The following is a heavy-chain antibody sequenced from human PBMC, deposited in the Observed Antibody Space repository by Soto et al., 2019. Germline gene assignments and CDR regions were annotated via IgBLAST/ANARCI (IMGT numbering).Heavy chain of an antibody. Sequence: PGGSLRRSCAVSGFTVNRNYMTWVRQGPGKGLEWVSGIYSAGGTYYADSVRGRFTISRDTSKNMIILQMNNVRPEDTAVYFCARGRYCRGSTCRVGPWGQVTLVTVSS. CDR1: GFTVNRNY. V-gene: IGHV3-53*01. J-gene: IGHJ5*02. D-gene: IGHD2-15*01. CDR2: IYSAGGT. CDR3: ARGRYCRGSTCRVGP.